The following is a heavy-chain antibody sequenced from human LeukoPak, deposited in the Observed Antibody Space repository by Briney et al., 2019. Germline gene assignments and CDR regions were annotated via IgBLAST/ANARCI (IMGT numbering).Heavy chain of an antibody. D-gene: IGHD3-10*01. V-gene: IGHV4-30-4*01. CDR3: ARGPQASRYYGSGIETLLDY. CDR1: GGPVSSADYY. CDR2: VYYSGST. J-gene: IGHJ4*02. Sequence: SESLSLTCTVSGGPVSSADYYWGCIRQPPGKGLGWTGYVYYSGSTYYNPSLKSRVTISVDTSKKQFSLKLSSVTAADTAVYHCARGPQASRYYGSGIETLLDYWGQGTLVSVSS.